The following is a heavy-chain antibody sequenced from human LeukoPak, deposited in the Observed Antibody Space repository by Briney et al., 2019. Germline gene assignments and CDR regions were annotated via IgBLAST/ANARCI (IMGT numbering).Heavy chain of an antibody. Sequence: SETLSLTCTVSGGSISSGDYYWSWLRQPPGKGLEWIGYIYYSGSTYYNPSLKSRVSISVDTSKNQFSLKLSSVTAADTAVYYCATSPYYYGSGSYYKGSYWGQGTLVTVSS. CDR3: ATSPYYYGSGSYYKGSY. V-gene: IGHV4-30-4*01. J-gene: IGHJ4*02. D-gene: IGHD3-10*01. CDR1: GGSISSGDYY. CDR2: IYYSGST.